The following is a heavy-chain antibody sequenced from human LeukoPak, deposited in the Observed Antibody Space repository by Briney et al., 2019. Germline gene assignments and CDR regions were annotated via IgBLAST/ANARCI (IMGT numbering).Heavy chain of an antibody. Sequence: GASVKVSCKASGYTFTGYYMHWVRQAPGQGLEWMGWINPNSGGTNYAQKFQGRVTMTRDTSISTAYMELSSLRSEDTAVYYCARARGVDTAMVHYDYWGQGTLVTVSS. CDR3: ARARGVDTAMVHYDY. CDR2: INPNSGGT. V-gene: IGHV1-2*02. D-gene: IGHD5-18*01. J-gene: IGHJ4*02. CDR1: GYTFTGYY.